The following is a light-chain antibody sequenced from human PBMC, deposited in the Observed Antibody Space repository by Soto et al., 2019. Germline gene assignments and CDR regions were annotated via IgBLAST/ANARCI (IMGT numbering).Light chain of an antibody. V-gene: IGLV2-14*01. CDR2: EVS. CDR3: TSYTRDTALV. J-gene: IGLJ1*01. Sequence: SVLTHAASVSGSPRQSITIFSPGTNSDVGTYNYVSWYQHHPGKAPKLIIYEVSNRPSGVSNRFSGSKYGSTASLTISGLQAEDEADYHCTSYTRDTALVFGTGTKVTVL. CDR1: NSDVGTYNY.